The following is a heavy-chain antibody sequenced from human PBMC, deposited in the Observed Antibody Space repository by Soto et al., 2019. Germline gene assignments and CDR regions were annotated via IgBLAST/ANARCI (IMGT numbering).Heavy chain of an antibody. D-gene: IGHD3-10*01. CDR1: GFTFSSYG. CDR2: IWYDGSNK. Sequence: GGSLRLSCAASGFTFSSYGMHWVRQAPGKGLEWVAVIWYDGSNKYYADSVKGRFTISRDNSKNTLNLQMNSLRAEDTAVYYCARDTNYYGTIEVSWFPDYWGQGTLVTV. V-gene: IGHV3-33*01. J-gene: IGHJ4*02. CDR3: ARDTNYYGTIEVSWFPDY.